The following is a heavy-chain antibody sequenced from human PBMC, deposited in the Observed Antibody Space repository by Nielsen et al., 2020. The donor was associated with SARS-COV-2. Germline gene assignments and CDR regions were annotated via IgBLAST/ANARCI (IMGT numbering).Heavy chain of an antibody. J-gene: IGHJ4*02. CDR3: ARVTSSSWIYYFDY. CDR2: ISAYNGNT. Sequence: ASVKVSCKASGYTFTSYGISWVRQAPGQGLEWMGWISAYNGNTNYAQKLQGRVTMTTDTSTSTAYMELRSLRSDDTAVYYCARVTSSSWIYYFDYWGQGTLVTVSS. V-gene: IGHV1-18*01. D-gene: IGHD6-13*01. CDR1: GYTFTSYG.